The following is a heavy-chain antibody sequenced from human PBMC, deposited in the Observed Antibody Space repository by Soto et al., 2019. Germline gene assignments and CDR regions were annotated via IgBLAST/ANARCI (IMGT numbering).Heavy chain of an antibody. CDR3: ARGAPSGVRGVRGRFDP. V-gene: IGHV4-59*01. Sequence: SETLSLTCTVSGGSISRYYWSWIRQPPGKGLEWIGYIYYSGSTNYNPSLKSRVTISVDTSKNQFSLKLSSVTAADTAVYYCARGAPSGVRGVRGRFDPWGQGTLVTVSS. D-gene: IGHD3-10*01. CDR2: IYYSGST. J-gene: IGHJ5*02. CDR1: GGSISRYY.